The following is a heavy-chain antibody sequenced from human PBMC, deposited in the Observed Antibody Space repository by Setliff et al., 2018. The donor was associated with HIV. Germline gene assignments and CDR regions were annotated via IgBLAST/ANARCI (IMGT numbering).Heavy chain of an antibody. CDR2: INPSGGST. CDR3: ARGIRVDTAMVTDLFDY. J-gene: IGHJ4*02. Sequence: VASVKVSCKASGSTFTSYYMHWVRQAPGQGLEWMGIINPSGGSTSYAQKFQGRVTMTRDTSTSTVYMELSSLRSEDTAVYYCARGIRVDTAMVTDLFDYWGQGTLVTVSS. V-gene: IGHV1-46*01. D-gene: IGHD5-18*01. CDR1: GSTFTSYY.